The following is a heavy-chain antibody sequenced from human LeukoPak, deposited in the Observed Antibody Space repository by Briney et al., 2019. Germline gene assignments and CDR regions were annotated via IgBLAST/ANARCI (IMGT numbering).Heavy chain of an antibody. D-gene: IGHD6-13*01. V-gene: IGHV1-8*01. CDR3: ARGPHSSSWYPYYYYYMDV. CDR2: MNPISGNT. Sequence: ASLKVSCKASGYTFTSYDINWVRQATGQGLEWMGWMNPISGNTGYAQKFQGRVTMTRNTSISTAYMELSSLRSEDTAVYYCARGPHSSSWYPYYYYYMDVWGKGTTVTVSS. J-gene: IGHJ6*03. CDR1: GYTFTSYD.